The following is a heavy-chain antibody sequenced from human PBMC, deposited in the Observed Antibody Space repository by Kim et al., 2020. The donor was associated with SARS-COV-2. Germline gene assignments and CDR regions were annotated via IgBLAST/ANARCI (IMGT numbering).Heavy chain of an antibody. CDR3: AKCISSSWYSDPDNWFDP. CDR2: ISGSGGST. J-gene: IGHJ5*02. D-gene: IGHD6-13*01. V-gene: IGHV3-23*01. CDR1: GFTFSSYA. Sequence: GGSLRLSCAASGFTFSSYAMSWVRQAPGKGLEWVSAISGSGGSTYYADSVKGRFTISRDNSKNTLYLQMNSLRAEDTAVYYCAKCISSSWYSDPDNWFDPWGQGTLVTVSS.